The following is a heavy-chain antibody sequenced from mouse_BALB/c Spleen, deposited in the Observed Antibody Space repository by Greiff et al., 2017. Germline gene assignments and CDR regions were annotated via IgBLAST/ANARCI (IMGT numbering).Heavy chain of an antibody. V-gene: IGHV2-2*02. J-gene: IGHJ3*01. D-gene: IGHD2-2*01. Sequence: VKLVESGPGLVQPSQSLSITCTVSGFSLTSYGVHWVRQSPGKGLEWLGVIWSGGSTDYNAAFISRLSISKDNSKSQVFFKMNSLQANDTAIYYCARKKDGYDGAWFAYWGQGTLVTVSA. CDR2: IWSGGST. CDR1: GFSLTSYG. CDR3: ARKKDGYDGAWFAY.